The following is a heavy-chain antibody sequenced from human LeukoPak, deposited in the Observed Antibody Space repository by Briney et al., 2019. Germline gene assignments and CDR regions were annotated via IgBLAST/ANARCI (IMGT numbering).Heavy chain of an antibody. V-gene: IGHV1-2*02. CDR3: ARESWGNYDSSGYPDY. CDR1: GYTFTGYY. CDR2: INPNSGGT. Sequence: ASVKVSCKASGYTFTGYYMHWVRQAPGQGLEWMGWINPNSGGTNYAQKFQGRVTMTRDTSINTAYMELSRLRSDDTAVYYCARESWGNYDSSGYPDYWGQGTLVTVSS. D-gene: IGHD3-22*01. J-gene: IGHJ4*02.